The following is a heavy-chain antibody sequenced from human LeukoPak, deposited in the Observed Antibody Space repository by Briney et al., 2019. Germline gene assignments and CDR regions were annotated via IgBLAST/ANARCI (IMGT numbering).Heavy chain of an antibody. CDR1: GYSFTNYW. CDR2: IYPGDSNT. V-gene: IGHV5-51*01. CDR3: ARRLQDSTGYYYLDAFDI. Sequence: GESLKISCKGSGYSFTNYWIGWVRQMPGKGLEWVGIIYPGDSNTRYSPSFLGQVTMSADKSISTAYLPWSSLKASDTAIYYCARRLQDSTGYYYLDAFDIWGQGTLVTVSS. D-gene: IGHD3-22*01. J-gene: IGHJ3*02.